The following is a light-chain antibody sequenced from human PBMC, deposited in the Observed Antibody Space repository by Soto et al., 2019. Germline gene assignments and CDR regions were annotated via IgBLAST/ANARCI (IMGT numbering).Light chain of an antibody. CDR3: QQYDNWPPIT. Sequence: EIVMTQSPATLSVSPGERATLSCRASQSISSNLAWFQQKPGQAPRLLIYGAATRATGIPARFSGSGSGTEFTLTISSLQSEDFAVYYCQQYDNWPPITFGQGTRLEIK. J-gene: IGKJ5*01. CDR1: QSISSN. V-gene: IGKV3-15*01. CDR2: GAA.